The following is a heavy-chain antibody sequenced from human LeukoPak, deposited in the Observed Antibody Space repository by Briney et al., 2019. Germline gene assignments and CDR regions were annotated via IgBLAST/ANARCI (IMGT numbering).Heavy chain of an antibody. CDR3: AGQVGATTLIDH. D-gene: IGHD1-26*01. J-gene: IGHJ4*02. CDR1: GGSVSSRNHY. V-gene: IGHV4-39*01. CDR2: IYVIGTN. Sequence: KSSETLSLTCTLSGGSVSSRNHYWGWLRQPPGKGLEWIGSIYVIGTNYYNPSLQSRVTLSVDTSKNQVSLKLTSVTAADTALYYCAGQVGATTLIDHWGQGTLVTVSS.